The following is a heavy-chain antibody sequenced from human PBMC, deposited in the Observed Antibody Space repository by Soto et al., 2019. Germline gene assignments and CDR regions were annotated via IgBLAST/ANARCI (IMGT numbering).Heavy chain of an antibody. V-gene: IGHV3-23*01. J-gene: IGHJ4*02. CDR1: GLTCLGSA. CDR3: ASTPLPMIVVVSFY. CDR2: ISGSGGST. D-gene: IGHD3-22*01. Sequence: GRPMRLSCAASGLTCLGSAMRRIRQDPGKGQEWISAISGSGGSTYYADSVEGRFTSSRDNSKNTLYLQMNSLRSEDTAVYYCASTPLPMIVVVSFYWGQGTLVTVSS.